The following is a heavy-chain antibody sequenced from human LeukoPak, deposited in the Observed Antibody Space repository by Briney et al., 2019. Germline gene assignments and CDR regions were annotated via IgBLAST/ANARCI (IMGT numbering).Heavy chain of an antibody. CDR3: ARVPDDYYGSGSYDY. J-gene: IGHJ4*02. CDR1: GGSISSYY. CDR2: IYYSGST. D-gene: IGHD3-10*01. V-gene: IGHV4-59*08. Sequence: SETLSLTCTVSGGSISSYYWSWIRQPPGKGLEWIGYIYYSGSTNYNPSLKSRVTISVDTSKNQFSLKLSSVTAADTAVYYCARVPDDYYGSGSYDYWGQGTLVTVSS.